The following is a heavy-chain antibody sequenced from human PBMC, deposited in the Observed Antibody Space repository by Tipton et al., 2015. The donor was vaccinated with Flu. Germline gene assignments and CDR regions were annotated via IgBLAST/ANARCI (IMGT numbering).Heavy chain of an antibody. CDR3: ASAPTMTTFFF. J-gene: IGHJ4*02. CDR1: GGSISSYY. D-gene: IGHD4-17*01. Sequence: TLSLTCTVSGGSISSYYWSWIRQPAGKGLEWIGRIYTSGSTNYNPSLKSRLTVSADTSKNQFSLKLTSVTATDTAIYYCASAPTMTTFFFWGQGTPVTVSS. CDR2: IYTSGST. V-gene: IGHV4-4*07.